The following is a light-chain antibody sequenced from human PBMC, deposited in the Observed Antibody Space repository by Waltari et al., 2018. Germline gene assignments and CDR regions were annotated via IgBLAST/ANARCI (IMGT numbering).Light chain of an antibody. CDR3: AKWGGGLSVLYV. Sequence: QSVLTQPPSASGTPGRRVTVSCSGINPPIGNTYIYWYQQVPGTAPKLLIYRNTPRPSGVPDRFSGSKSGTSASLAISGLRSEDEADYYCAKWGGGLSVLYVFGTGTKVTVL. V-gene: IGLV1-47*01. J-gene: IGLJ1*01. CDR2: RNT. CDR1: NPPIGNTY.